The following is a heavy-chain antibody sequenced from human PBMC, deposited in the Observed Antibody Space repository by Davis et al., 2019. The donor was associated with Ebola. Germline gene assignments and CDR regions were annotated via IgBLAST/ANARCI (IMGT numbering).Heavy chain of an antibody. CDR3: ARDRWGSGSPPQPRFDY. D-gene: IGHD3-10*01. CDR1: GFTFSNYN. Sequence: GGSLRLSCAVSGFTFSNYNMNWVRQTPGKGLEWVSHISDDSSSTYYADSVKGRFTISRDNAKNSLYLQMNSLRAEDTAVYYCARDRWGSGSPPQPRFDYWGQGTLVTVSS. CDR2: ISDDSSST. V-gene: IGHV3-48*01. J-gene: IGHJ4*02.